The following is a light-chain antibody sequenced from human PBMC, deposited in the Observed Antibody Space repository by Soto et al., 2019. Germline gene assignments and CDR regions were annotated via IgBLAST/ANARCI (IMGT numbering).Light chain of an antibody. V-gene: IGKV2-28*01. J-gene: IGKJ5*01. CDR3: MQHLDLPVT. CDR1: QSLLHTNAYHY. CDR2: LAS. Sequence: ENVLTQLPLSLSVTPGEPASISCRSSQSLLHTNAYHYLDWYLQKPGQSPQLLIYLASYRASGVPYRFSGSGSGTEFTLRISRVEAEDVGVYYCMQHLDLPVTFGQGTRLDIK.